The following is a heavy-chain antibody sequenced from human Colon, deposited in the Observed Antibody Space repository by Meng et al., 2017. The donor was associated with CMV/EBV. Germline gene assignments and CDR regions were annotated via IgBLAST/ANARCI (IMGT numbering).Heavy chain of an antibody. V-gene: IGHV3-48*03. CDR1: GFTFSSYE. CDR2: ISSSGSTI. Sequence: GRSLRLSCAASGFTFSSYEMNWVRQAPGKGLEWVSYISSSGSTIYYADSVKGRFTISRDNAKNSLYLQMNSLRAEDTAVYYCAKAYCGGDCYSTYGMDVWGQGTTVTVSS. D-gene: IGHD2-21*01. J-gene: IGHJ6*02. CDR3: AKAYCGGDCYSTYGMDV.